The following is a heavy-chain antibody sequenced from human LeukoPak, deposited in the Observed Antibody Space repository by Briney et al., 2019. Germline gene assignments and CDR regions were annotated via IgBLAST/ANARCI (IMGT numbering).Heavy chain of an antibody. CDR2: IFYSGSST. CDR1: GGSLNSYY. CDR3: ARFSEQLAPWYSEL. V-gene: IGHV4-59*01. Sequence: SETLSLTCTVSGGSLNSYYWSWIRQPPGRGLEWIGYIFYSGSSTNYNPSLKSRVTISVDTSKNLFSLNLSSVTAADTAVYYCARFSEQLAPWYSELWGRGTLVTVSS. D-gene: IGHD6-13*01. J-gene: IGHJ2*01.